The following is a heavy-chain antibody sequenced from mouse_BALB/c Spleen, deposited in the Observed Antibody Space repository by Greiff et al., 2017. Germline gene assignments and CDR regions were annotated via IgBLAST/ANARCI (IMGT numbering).Heavy chain of an antibody. CDR2: IWAGGST. CDR1: GFSLTSYG. Sequence: QVQLQQSGPGLVAPSQSLSITCTVSGFSLTSYGVHWVRQPPGKGLEWLGVIWAGGSTNYNSALMSRLSISKDNSKSQVFLKMNSLQTDDTAMYYCARRYYDYDDAMDYWGQGTSVTVSA. V-gene: IGHV2-9*02. D-gene: IGHD2-4*01. J-gene: IGHJ4*01. CDR3: ARRYYDYDDAMDY.